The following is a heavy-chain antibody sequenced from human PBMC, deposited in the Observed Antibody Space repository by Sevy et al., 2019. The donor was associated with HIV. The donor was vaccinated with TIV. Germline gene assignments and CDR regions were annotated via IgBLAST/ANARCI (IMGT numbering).Heavy chain of an antibody. V-gene: IGHV4-34*01. CDR1: DGSFSGYY. Sequence: SETLSLTCAVHDGSFSGYYWNWIRQLPGKGLEWIGEINESGITYYNPSLMSRVTISVDTSKKQFSLKLNSVTAADTAVYFCARSPAVVVVPGAPSWFDPWGQGTLVTVSS. CDR3: ARSPAVVVVPGAPSWFDP. D-gene: IGHD2-2*01. J-gene: IGHJ5*02. CDR2: INESGIT.